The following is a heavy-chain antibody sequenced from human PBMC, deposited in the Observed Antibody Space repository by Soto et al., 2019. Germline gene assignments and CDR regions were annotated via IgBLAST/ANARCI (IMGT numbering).Heavy chain of an antibody. V-gene: IGHV3-30-3*01. CDR3: AKGFARVKPAAFDI. CDR2: ISYDGSNK. J-gene: IGHJ3*02. D-gene: IGHD6-13*01. CDR1: GLAFSNYA. Sequence: GGSLRLSCAASGLAFSNYAFHWVRQAPGKGLEWVAVISYDGSNKYYADSMRGRFTISRDNSRNTLYLQMNSLRAEDTAVYYCAKGFARVKPAAFDIWGQGTMVTVSS.